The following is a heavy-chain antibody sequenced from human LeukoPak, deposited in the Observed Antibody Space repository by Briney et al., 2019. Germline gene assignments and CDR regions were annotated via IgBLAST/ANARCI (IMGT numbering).Heavy chain of an antibody. V-gene: IGHV4-34*01. CDR3: ARMSSSGWSDYYFDF. D-gene: IGHD6-19*01. Sequence: SETLSLTCAVYGGSVSAYYWSWIRQPPGKGLEWIGEINHTGSTNYNPSLKSRVTISVDTSKNKFSLKLSSVTAADTAVYYCARMSSSGWSDYYFDFWGQGTLVTVSS. J-gene: IGHJ4*02. CDR1: GGSVSAYY. CDR2: INHTGST.